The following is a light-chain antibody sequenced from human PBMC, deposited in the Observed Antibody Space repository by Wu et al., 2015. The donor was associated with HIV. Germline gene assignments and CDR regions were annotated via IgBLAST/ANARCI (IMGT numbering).Light chain of an antibody. Sequence: DIQMTQSPSTLSASVGDRVTITCRASQSISSWLAWYQQKPGKAPRLLIYKASSLDSGVPSRFSGSGSGTEFSLTISSLQPDDFATYYCQHYSSYSGGFNFGHGTKAGHQT. CDR3: QHYSSYSGGFN. CDR1: QSISSW. J-gene: IGKJ2*01. CDR2: KAS. V-gene: IGKV1-5*03.